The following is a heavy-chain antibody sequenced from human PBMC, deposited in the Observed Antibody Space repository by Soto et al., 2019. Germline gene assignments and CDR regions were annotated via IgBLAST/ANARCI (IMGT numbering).Heavy chain of an antibody. V-gene: IGHV4-31*03. CDR3: ARSPVANYCSSTRCYAGGNWFDP. D-gene: IGHD2-2*01. Sequence: QVQLQESGPGLVKPSQTLSLTCTVSGRSISSGCYYWSWIRQHPGKGLDWIGYIYYSGSTYYNPSLKSRVTISVDTSKNQFSLKLSSVTAADTAVYYCARSPVANYCSSTRCYAGGNWFDPGVQVTLVTVSS. CDR1: GRSISSGCYY. J-gene: IGHJ5*02. CDR2: IYYSGST.